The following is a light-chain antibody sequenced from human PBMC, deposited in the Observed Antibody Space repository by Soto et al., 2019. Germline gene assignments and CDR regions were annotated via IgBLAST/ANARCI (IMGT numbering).Light chain of an antibody. CDR2: DAS. Sequence: DIQMTQSPSSLFASVGDRVTITCQAIQDINIYLNWYQQKPGKAPNLLIYDASNLEIGVPSRFSGSGSGTHFTFTISSLQTEDIATYYCQQYDNLPPSITFGQGTRLEIK. CDR1: QDINIY. CDR3: QQYDNLPPSIT. J-gene: IGKJ5*01. V-gene: IGKV1-33*01.